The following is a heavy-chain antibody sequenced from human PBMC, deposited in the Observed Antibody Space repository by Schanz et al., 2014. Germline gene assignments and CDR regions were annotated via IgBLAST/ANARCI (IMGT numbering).Heavy chain of an antibody. Sequence: QVQLVQSGPEVKKPRASVKVSCKASGYTLNSYGVNWVRQAPGQGLEWMGVVNPSAGTTSHAQKFQGRVTVTWDTSTGTVYMELSSLRSEDTAVYYCARNYEWFESWGQGTLVTVSS. J-gene: IGHJ5*01. V-gene: IGHV1-46*02. D-gene: IGHD3-16*01. CDR2: VNPSAGTT. CDR1: GYTLNSYG. CDR3: ARNYEWFES.